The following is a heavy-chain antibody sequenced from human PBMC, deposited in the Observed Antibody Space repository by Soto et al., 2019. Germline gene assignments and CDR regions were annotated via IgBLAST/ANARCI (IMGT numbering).Heavy chain of an antibody. D-gene: IGHD4-4*01. CDR3: AKSVISSVSRGGFDP. CDR1: GDSMSRNY. CDR2: VYYSGST. Sequence: SETLSLTCTVSGDSMSRNYWSWIRQPPGKGLEWIGYVYYSGSTNYNPSLKSRVTISVDTSKNQFSLKLSSVTAADTAVYYCAKSVISSVSRGGFDPWGQGTLVTVSS. J-gene: IGHJ5*02. V-gene: IGHV4-59*01.